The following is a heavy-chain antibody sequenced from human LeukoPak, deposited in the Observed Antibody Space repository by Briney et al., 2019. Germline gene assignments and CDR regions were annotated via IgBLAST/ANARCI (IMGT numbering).Heavy chain of an antibody. CDR1: GGSVSSGSYY. CDR2: IYYSGST. CDR3: ARDWGGYCSGGSCNLGAFDI. Sequence: SETLSLTCTVSGGSVSSGSYYWSWIRQPPGQGLEWIGYIYYSGSTNYNPSLKSRVTISVDTSKNQFSLKLSSVTAADTAVYYCARDWGGYCSGGSCNLGAFDIWGQGTMVTVSS. V-gene: IGHV4-61*01. J-gene: IGHJ3*02. D-gene: IGHD2-15*01.